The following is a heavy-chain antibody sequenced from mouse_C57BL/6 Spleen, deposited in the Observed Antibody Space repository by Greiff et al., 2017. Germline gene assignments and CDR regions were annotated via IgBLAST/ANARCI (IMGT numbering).Heavy chain of an antibody. V-gene: IGHV1-59*01. D-gene: IGHD3-2*02. Sequence: VKLQESGAELVRPGTSVKLSCKASGYTFTSYWMHWVKQRPGQGLEWIGVIDPSDSYTNYNQKFKGKATLTVDTSSSTAYMQLSSLTSEDSAVYYCARALRLHFDYWGQGTTLTVSS. CDR2: IDPSDSYT. CDR1: GYTFTSYW. CDR3: ARALRLHFDY. J-gene: IGHJ2*01.